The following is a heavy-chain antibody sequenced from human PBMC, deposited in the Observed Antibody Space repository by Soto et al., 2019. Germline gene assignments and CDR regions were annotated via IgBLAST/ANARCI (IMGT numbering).Heavy chain of an antibody. CDR3: ARPSSYGSYYYFDL. Sequence: ASVKVSCEASGDTFTRHSLTCVLQATGQGPEWMGWITVGSGNTHYAQKFQGRVSMTTDTSTSTAYMQLWSLRSDDTAVYYCARPSSYGSYYYFDLWGQGTPVTVSS. CDR1: GDTFTRHS. D-gene: IGHD1-26*01. V-gene: IGHV1-18*04. CDR2: ITVGSGNT. J-gene: IGHJ4*02.